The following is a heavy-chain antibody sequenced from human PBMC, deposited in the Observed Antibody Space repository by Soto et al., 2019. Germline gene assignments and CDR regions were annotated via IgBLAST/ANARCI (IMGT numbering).Heavy chain of an antibody. D-gene: IGHD6-19*01. CDR1: GFAFSNYA. V-gene: IGHV3-23*01. CDR2: ISHTAGTT. Sequence: EVQLLESGGGLVQHGGSLRLSCAASGFAFSNYAVSWVRQAPGKGLEWVSAISHTAGTTYYADSVKGRFTISRDNSKNTLYLQMNNLRPDDTAVYYCASKKQWLAFDLWGRGTLVTVSS. CDR3: ASKKQWLAFDL. J-gene: IGHJ2*01.